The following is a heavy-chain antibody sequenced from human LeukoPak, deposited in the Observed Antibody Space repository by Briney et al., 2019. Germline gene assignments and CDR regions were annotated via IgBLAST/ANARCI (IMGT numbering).Heavy chain of an antibody. CDR2: ISSSYSTI. J-gene: IGHJ4*02. CDR1: GCTFSDYY. CDR3: ARDTSFRGYSGYAKYYFDY. D-gene: IGHD5-12*01. Sequence: GGSLRLSCAASGCTFSDYYMSWIRQAPGKVREWCSYISSSYSTIYYADSVKGRFTISRDNAKNSLYLQMNSLRAEDTAVYYCARDTSFRGYSGYAKYYFDYWGQGTLVTVSS. V-gene: IGHV3-11*04.